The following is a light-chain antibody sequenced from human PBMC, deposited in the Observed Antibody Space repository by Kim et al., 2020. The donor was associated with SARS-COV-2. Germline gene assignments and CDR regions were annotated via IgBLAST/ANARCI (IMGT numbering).Light chain of an antibody. CDR3: NSRDSSGNHLNWV. Sequence: SSELTQDPAVSVALGQTVRITCQGDSLRSYYASWYQKKPGQAPLLVIYGKNNRPSGIPDRFSGSSPGNTASLTITGAQAEDEADYYCNSRDSSGNHLNWV. CDR2: GKN. V-gene: IGLV3-19*01. J-gene: IGLJ3*02. CDR1: SLRSYY.